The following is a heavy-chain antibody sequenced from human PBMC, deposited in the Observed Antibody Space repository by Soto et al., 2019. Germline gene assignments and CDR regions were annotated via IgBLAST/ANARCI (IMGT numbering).Heavy chain of an antibody. Sequence: GGSLRLSCAASGFTFSIYAMTWVRQSPGKGLEWVSYMSRTGDNTYYADSVKGRFTISRDNSKTTLYLQMNSLRAEDTAIYYCAKDQSNSNPLYYFDFWGPGTLVTVSS. CDR3: AKDQSNSNPLYYFDF. J-gene: IGHJ4*02. CDR2: MSRTGDNT. V-gene: IGHV3-23*01. CDR1: GFTFSIYA. D-gene: IGHD3-22*01.